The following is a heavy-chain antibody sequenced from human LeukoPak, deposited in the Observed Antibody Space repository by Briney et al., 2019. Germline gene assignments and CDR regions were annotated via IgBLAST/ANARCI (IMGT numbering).Heavy chain of an antibody. CDR2: MNPNSGNT. D-gene: IGHD2-2*02. V-gene: IGHV1-8*02. CDR1: GYTFTSYD. Sequence: GASVKVSCKASGYTFTSYDINWVRQATGQGLQWMGWMNPNSGNTDYAQNLQGRVTMTTDTSTNTAYMELRSLRSDDTAVYFCARGGGGRPAGILGLKSYYYFYYMDVWGKGTAVTVSS. CDR3: ARGGGGRPAGILGLKSYYYFYYMDV. J-gene: IGHJ6*03.